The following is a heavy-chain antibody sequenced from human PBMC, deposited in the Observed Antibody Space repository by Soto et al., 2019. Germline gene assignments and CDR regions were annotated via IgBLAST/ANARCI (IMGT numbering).Heavy chain of an antibody. V-gene: IGHV3-33*01. J-gene: IGHJ5*02. Sequence: GSLRLSCAASGFSFSSFGMHWVRQAPGKGLEWVAVIWSDGSTKYYADSVKGRFTISRDNSKNTLYLLMNSLRAEDTAIFYCARERDGGYGLGGFDTWGQGTLVTVSS. CDR2: IWSDGSTK. CDR3: ARERDGGYGLGGFDT. D-gene: IGHD5-18*01. CDR1: GFSFSSFG.